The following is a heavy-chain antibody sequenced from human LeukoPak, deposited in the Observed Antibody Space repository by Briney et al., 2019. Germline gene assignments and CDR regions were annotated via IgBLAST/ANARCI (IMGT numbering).Heavy chain of an antibody. V-gene: IGHV3-33*01. CDR2: IWFDGSNQ. CDR1: GFIFSSHG. J-gene: IGHJ6*02. CDR3: ARDPERGFDV. Sequence: GESLKISCAASGFIFSSHGMHWVRQAPGKGLEWVAVIWFDGSNQYYADSVKGRFTVSRDNSKNILYLQMNSLRAEDTAVYYCARDPERGFDVWGQGTTVTVSS.